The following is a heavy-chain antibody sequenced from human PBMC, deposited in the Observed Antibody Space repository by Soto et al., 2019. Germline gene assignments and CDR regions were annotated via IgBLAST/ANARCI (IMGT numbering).Heavy chain of an antibody. V-gene: IGHV4-34*01. CDR1: GGSFSGYY. Sequence: QVQLQQWGAGLLKPSETLSLTCAVYGGSFSGYYWSWIRQPPGKGLEWIGEINHSGSTNYNPSLRXRXTXXVDTSTNQFSLKLSPVTAADTAVYYCARGPVGGDVWGQGTTVTVSS. CDR3: ARGPVGGDV. J-gene: IGHJ6*02. CDR2: INHSGST.